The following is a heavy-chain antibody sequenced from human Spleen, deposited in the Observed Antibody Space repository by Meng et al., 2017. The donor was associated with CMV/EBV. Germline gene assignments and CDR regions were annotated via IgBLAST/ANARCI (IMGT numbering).Heavy chain of an antibody. Sequence: GESLKISCVASGFTFSTYWMSWVRQAPGKGLEWVANIKQDGSEKFYVDSVKGRFTISRDNAKNSLYLQMNSLRVEDTAVYYCARDRGVYSSGCFDFWGRGTLVTVSS. J-gene: IGHJ4*02. CDR2: IKQDGSEK. D-gene: IGHD6-19*01. CDR1: GFTFSTYW. CDR3: ARDRGVYSSGCFDF. V-gene: IGHV3-7*01.